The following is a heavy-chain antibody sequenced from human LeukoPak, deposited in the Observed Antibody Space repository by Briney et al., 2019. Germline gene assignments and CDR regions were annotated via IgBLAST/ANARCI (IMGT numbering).Heavy chain of an antibody. CDR3: ASRPFSSLDY. CDR1: GDSISRSSYY. V-gene: IGHV4-39*01. J-gene: IGHJ4*02. CDR2: IYSSGST. Sequence: SETLSLTCTVSGDSISRSSYYWGWIRQPPGKGLEWVANIYSSGSTCYNPSLKSRVTISVDTSKNQVALKLSSVTAADTAVYYCASRPFSSLDYWGQGTLVSVSS. D-gene: IGHD2/OR15-2a*01.